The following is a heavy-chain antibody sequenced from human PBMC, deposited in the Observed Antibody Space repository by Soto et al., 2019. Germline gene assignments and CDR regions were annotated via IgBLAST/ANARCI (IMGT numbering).Heavy chain of an antibody. CDR1: GDSITGDSW. CDR3: ATQGFYRMGV. CDR2: IHHSGAT. V-gene: IGHV4-4*02. J-gene: IGHJ6*02. Sequence: QVQLQESGPGLVQPSGTLSLTCAVSGDSITGDSWWSWVRQPPGKGLEWIGEIHHSGATNYNPSLKSRVTISVDKSKNQFSLKLNSVTAADTAMFYCATQGFYRMGVWGRGTTVTVSS.